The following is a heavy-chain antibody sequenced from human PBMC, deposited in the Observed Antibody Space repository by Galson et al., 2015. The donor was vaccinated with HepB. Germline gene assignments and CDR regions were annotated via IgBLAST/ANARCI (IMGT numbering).Heavy chain of an antibody. CDR1: GFTFSSYS. J-gene: IGHJ4*02. CDR3: ARDVSDFWSGYSEGVDY. Sequence: SLRLSCAASGFTFSSYSMNWVRQAPGKGLEWVSSISGSSSYIYYADSVKGRFTISRDNAKNSLYLQMNSLRAEDTAVYYCARDVSDFWSGYSEGVDYWGQGTLVTVSS. V-gene: IGHV3-21*01. CDR2: ISGSSSYI. D-gene: IGHD3-3*01.